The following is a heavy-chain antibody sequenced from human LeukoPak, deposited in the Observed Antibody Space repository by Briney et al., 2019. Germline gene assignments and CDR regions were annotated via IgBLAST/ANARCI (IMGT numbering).Heavy chain of an antibody. V-gene: IGHV4-31*03. CDR3: ARAAHYDVLTGYSKPSPFDY. Sequence: PSETLSLTCTVSGGSISSGGYYWTWIRQHPGKGLEWIGYIYDSGGTNYDPSLKSRAIISVDTSKNQFSLNLSSVTAADTAVYYCARAAHYDVLTGYSKPSPFDYWGQGTLVTVSS. CDR2: IYDSGGT. CDR1: GGSISSGGYY. D-gene: IGHD3-9*01. J-gene: IGHJ4*02.